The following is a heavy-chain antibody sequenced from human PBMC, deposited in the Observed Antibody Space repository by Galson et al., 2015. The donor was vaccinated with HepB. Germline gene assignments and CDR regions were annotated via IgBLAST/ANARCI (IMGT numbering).Heavy chain of an antibody. D-gene: IGHD3-3*01. J-gene: IGHJ6*03. CDR1: GYTFTSYD. Sequence: SVKVSCKASGYTFTSYDINWVRQATGQGLEWMGWMNPNSGNTGYAQKFQGRVTMTRNTSISTAYMELSSLRSEDTAVYYCARHAEYYDFWGGYRGMYYMDVWGKGTTVTVSS. V-gene: IGHV1-8*01. CDR3: ARHAEYYDFWGGYRGMYYMDV. CDR2: MNPNSGNT.